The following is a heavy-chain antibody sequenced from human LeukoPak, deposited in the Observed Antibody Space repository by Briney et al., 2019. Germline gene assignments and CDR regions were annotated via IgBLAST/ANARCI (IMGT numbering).Heavy chain of an antibody. V-gene: IGHV4-59*01. Sequence: SETLSLTCTVSGGSISSYYWSWIRQPPGKGLEWIGYIYYSGSTNYNPSLKSRVTISVDTSKNQFSLKLSSVTAADTAVYYCASLNCSSTSCYNDYWGQGTLVTVSA. CDR2: IYYSGST. CDR3: ASLNCSSTSCYNDY. J-gene: IGHJ4*02. CDR1: GGSISSYY. D-gene: IGHD2-2*02.